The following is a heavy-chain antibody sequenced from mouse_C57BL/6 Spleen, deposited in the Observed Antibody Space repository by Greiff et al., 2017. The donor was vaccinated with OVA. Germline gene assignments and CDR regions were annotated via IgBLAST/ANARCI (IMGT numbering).Heavy chain of an antibody. Sequence: QVHVKQSGAELVRPGTSVKMSCKASGYTFTNYWIGWAKQRPGHGLEWIGDIYPGGGYTNYNEKFKGKATLTADKSSSTAYMQFSSLTSEDSAIDYCARRGSSGSPFDYWGQGTTRTVSS. D-gene: IGHD3-2*02. CDR2: IYPGGGYT. CDR1: GYTFTNYW. CDR3: ARRGSSGSPFDY. J-gene: IGHJ2*01. V-gene: IGHV1-63*01.